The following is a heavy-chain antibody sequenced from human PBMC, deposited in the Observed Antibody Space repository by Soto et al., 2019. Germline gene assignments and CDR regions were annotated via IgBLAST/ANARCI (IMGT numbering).Heavy chain of an antibody. CDR3: AARDDSSGYYLGTFDI. D-gene: IGHD3-22*01. V-gene: IGHV5-51*01. CDR1: GYSFTSYW. Sequence: PGESLKISCKGSGYSFTSYWIGWVPQMPGKGLEWMGIISPGDSDTRYSPSFQGQVTISADKSISTAYLQWSSLKASDTAMYYCAARDDSSGYYLGTFDIWGQGTMVTVSS. CDR2: ISPGDSDT. J-gene: IGHJ3*02.